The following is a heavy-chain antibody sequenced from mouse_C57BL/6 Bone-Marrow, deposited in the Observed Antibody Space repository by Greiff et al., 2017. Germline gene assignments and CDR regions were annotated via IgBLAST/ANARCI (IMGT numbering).Heavy chain of an antibody. Sequence: QVQLQQPGAELVMPGASVKLSCKASGYTFTSYWMPWVKQRPGQGLEWIGEIDPSDSYTNYNQKFKGKSTLTVDKSSSTAYMQLSSLTSEDSAVYYWARDDDYLDYYAMDYWGQGTSVTVSS. V-gene: IGHV1-69*01. J-gene: IGHJ4*01. CDR3: ARDDDYLDYYAMDY. CDR1: GYTFTSYW. D-gene: IGHD2-4*01. CDR2: IDPSDSYT.